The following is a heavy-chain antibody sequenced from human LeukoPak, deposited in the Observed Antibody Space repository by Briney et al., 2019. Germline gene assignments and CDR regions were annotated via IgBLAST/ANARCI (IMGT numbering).Heavy chain of an antibody. Sequence: SETLSLTCTVSGYSISSGYYWGWIRQPPGKGLEWIGSIYHSGCTYYNPSLKSRVTISVDTSKNQFSLKLSSVTAADTAVYYCARGSSGYYYYYMDVWGKGTTVTVSS. CDR1: GYSISSGYY. CDR3: ARGSSGYYYYYMDV. D-gene: IGHD6-6*01. CDR2: IYHSGCT. J-gene: IGHJ6*03. V-gene: IGHV4-38-2*02.